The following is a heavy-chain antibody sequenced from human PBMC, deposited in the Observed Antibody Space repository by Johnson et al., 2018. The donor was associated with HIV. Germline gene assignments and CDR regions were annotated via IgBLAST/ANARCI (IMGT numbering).Heavy chain of an antibody. J-gene: IGHJ3*02. CDR3: SRHSPRGYSGYDAFDI. CDR1: GFTFNSYW. CDR2: IKQEGRET. Sequence: VQLVESGGDLVQPGGSLKLSCAASGFTFNSYWMTWVRQAPGKGLEWVANIKQEGRETHYIDSVKGRFTISRDNAKNSLYLQMNSLRAEDTAVYYCSRHSPRGYSGYDAFDIWGQGTMVTVSS. V-gene: IGHV3-7*05. D-gene: IGHD5-12*01.